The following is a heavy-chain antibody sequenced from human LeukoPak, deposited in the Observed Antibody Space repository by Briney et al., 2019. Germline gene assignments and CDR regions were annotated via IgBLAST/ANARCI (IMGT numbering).Heavy chain of an antibody. J-gene: IGHJ4*02. CDR1: GGSIGSSSYY. CDR2: IYYSGST. CDR3: ARYTSGEGYSYGYIDY. D-gene: IGHD5-18*01. Sequence: SETLSLTCTVPGGSIGSSSYYWGWIRQPPGKGLEWIGSIYYSGSTYYNPSLKSRVTISVDTSKNQFSLKLSSVTAADTAVYYCARYTSGEGYSYGYIDYWGQGTLVTVSS. V-gene: IGHV4-39*01.